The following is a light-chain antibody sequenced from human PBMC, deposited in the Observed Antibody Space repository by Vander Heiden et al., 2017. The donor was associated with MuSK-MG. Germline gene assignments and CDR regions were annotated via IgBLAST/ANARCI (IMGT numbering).Light chain of an antibody. CDR1: QSISSW. CDR3: QQYKSYPGT. Sequence: DIQMTQSPSTLSASVGDRVTITCRASQSISSWLAWYQQKPGKAPKLLIYKASSLESGFPSRFSGSGSGTEFTLTISSLQPDDFATYYCQQYKSYPGTFGQGTKVEIK. V-gene: IGKV1-5*03. J-gene: IGKJ1*01. CDR2: KAS.